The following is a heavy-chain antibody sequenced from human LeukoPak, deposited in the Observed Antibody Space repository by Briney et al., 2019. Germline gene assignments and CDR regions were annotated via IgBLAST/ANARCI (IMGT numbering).Heavy chain of an antibody. CDR2: IFPGDSDT. CDR1: GHSFTSYW. D-gene: IGHD1-26*01. J-gene: IGHJ6*03. V-gene: IGHV5-51*01. CDR3: ARHMSGSYSYYYYYMDV. Sequence: KFGESLKISCKGSGHSFTSYWIGWVRQMPGKGLEWMGIIFPGDSDTRYSPSFQGQVTISADKSISTAYLQWSSLKASDTAMYYCARHMSGSYSYYYYYMDVWGKGTTVTVSS.